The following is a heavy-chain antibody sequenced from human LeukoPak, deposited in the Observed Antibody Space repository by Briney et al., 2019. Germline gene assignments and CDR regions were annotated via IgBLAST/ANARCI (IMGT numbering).Heavy chain of an antibody. J-gene: IGHJ6*02. CDR2: INSGGDDT. D-gene: IGHD3-10*01. CDR3: AKGRPGIRYYGMDV. Sequence: PGGSLRLSCAASEFTFSTCSMAWARQAPGKGWEGVSAINSGGDDTYYADSVKDRFTISRDNSKNTLYLQMNSLRAEDTAIYYCAKGRPGIRYYGMDVWGQGTTVTVSS. V-gene: IGHV3-23*01. CDR1: EFTFSTCS.